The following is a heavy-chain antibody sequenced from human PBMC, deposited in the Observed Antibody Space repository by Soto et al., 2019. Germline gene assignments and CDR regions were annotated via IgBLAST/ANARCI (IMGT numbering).Heavy chain of an antibody. J-gene: IGHJ5*02. CDR3: ASMQNNWFDP. V-gene: IGHV3-7*01. Sequence: PGGSLRLSCGASGFTFSYSWMSWVRQTPGKGLEFVANIKQDGSEQYYGESVRGRFSISRDNAKNSLFLQMNSLRAEDTAVYYCASMQNNWFDPWGQGTLVTVSS. D-gene: IGHD2-2*01. CDR2: IKQDGSEQ. CDR1: GFTFSYSW.